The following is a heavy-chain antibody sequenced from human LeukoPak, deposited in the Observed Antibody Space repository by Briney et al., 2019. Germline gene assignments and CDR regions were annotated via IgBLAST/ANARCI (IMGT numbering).Heavy chain of an antibody. Sequence: GGSLRLSCAASGFILSDYNMNWVRQAPGKGLEWVSFIAISGTYITYADSVKGRFTSSRDNAKNSLYLQMNSLRAEDTAVYYCARDLSATARAYDYWGQGTLVTVSS. J-gene: IGHJ4*02. CDR1: GFILSDYN. D-gene: IGHD1-26*01. CDR3: ARDLSATARAYDY. V-gene: IGHV3-21*01. CDR2: IAISGTYI.